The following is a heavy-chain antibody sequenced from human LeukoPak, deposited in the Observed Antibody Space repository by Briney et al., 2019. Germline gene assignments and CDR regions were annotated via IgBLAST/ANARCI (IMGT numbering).Heavy chain of an antibody. V-gene: IGHV1-2*02. Sequence: ASVTVSCKASGYSFTDYYIHWVRQAPGQGLEWMAWINPHSGATNYAQNFQGRVTLTRDTSISTAYMEITSLTSDDAAVYYCARFGGYSYEDWGQGTLVTVSS. J-gene: IGHJ4*02. CDR1: GYSFTDYY. CDR3: ARFGGYSYED. D-gene: IGHD5-18*01. CDR2: INPHSGAT.